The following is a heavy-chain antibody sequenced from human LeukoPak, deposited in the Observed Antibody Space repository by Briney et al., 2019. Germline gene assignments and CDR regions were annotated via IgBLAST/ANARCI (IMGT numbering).Heavy chain of an antibody. D-gene: IGHD3-10*01. Sequence: SETLSLTCAVYGGSFSGYYWSWIRQPPGKGLEWIGEINHSGSTNYNPSLKSRVTISVDTSKNQFSLKLSSVTAADTAVYYCARGDYYGLLDYWGQGTLVTVSP. J-gene: IGHJ4*02. V-gene: IGHV4-34*01. CDR3: ARGDYYGLLDY. CDR2: INHSGST. CDR1: GGSFSGYY.